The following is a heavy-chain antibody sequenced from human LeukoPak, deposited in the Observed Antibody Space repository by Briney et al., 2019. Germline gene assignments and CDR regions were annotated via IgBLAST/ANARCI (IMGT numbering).Heavy chain of an antibody. D-gene: IGHD3-16*01. CDR2: IYCSGST. CDR3: AREGGLREYYFDY. J-gene: IGHJ4*02. Sequence: SETLSLTCTVSGGSIGSYYWSWIRQPPGKGLEWIGYIYCSGSTNYNPSLKSRVTISVDTSKNQFSLKLSSVTAADTAVYYCAREGGLREYYFDYWGQGTLVTVSS. CDR1: GGSIGSYY. V-gene: IGHV4-59*01.